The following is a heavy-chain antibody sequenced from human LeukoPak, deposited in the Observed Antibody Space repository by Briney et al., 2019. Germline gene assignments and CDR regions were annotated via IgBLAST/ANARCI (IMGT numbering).Heavy chain of an antibody. CDR3: ARAVNDGDYGGVDY. CDR2: IYHSGST. Sequence: SETLSLICAVSGGSISSGGYSWSWIRQPPGKGLEWIGYIYHSGSTYYSPSLKSRVTISVDRSKNQFSLKLSSVTAADTAVYYCARAVNDGDYGGVDYWGQGTLVTVSS. D-gene: IGHD4-17*01. CDR1: GGSISSGGYS. V-gene: IGHV4-30-2*01. J-gene: IGHJ4*02.